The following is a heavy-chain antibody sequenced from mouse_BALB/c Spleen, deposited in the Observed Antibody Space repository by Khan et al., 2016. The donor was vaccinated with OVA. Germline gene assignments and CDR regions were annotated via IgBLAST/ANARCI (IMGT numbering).Heavy chain of an antibody. J-gene: IGHJ3*01. D-gene: IGHD1-2*01. CDR2: IRKKASGYTT. V-gene: IGHV7-3*02. CDR3: ARVDYGYGFAY. CDR1: GFTFTDYY. Sequence: EVELVESGGGLVQPGGSLRLSCATSGFTFTDYYMNWVRQPPGKALEWLGFIRKKASGYTTEYSPSVKGRFTISRDNSQSILDLQMNTLRAEDSATYYCARVDYGYGFAYWGQGTLVTVSA.